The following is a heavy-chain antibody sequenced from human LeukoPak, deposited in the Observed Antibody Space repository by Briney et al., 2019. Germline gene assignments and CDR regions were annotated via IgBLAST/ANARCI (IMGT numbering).Heavy chain of an antibody. CDR1: GGSISSSSYY. CDR3: ASNTIFGDLYYFDY. V-gene: IGHV4-39*01. D-gene: IGHD3-3*01. CDR2: IYYSGST. J-gene: IGHJ4*02. Sequence: KSSETLSLTCTVSGGSISSSSYYWGWLRQPPGKGLEWIGSIYYSGSTYYNPSLKSRVTISVDTSKNQFSLKLSSVTAADTAVYYCASNTIFGDLYYFDYWGQGTLVTVSS.